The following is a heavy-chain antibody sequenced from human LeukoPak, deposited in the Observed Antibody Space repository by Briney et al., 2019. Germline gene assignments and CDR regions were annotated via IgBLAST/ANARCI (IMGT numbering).Heavy chain of an antibody. CDR1: GGSISSYY. D-gene: IGHD6-13*01. V-gene: IGHV4-59*12. CDR3: ARNRPAAPWFDP. CDR2: IYYSGST. Sequence: SETLSLTCTVSGGSISSYYWSWIRQPPGKGLEWIGYIYYSGSTNYNPSLKSRVTISVDTSKNQFSLKLSSVTAADTAMYYCARNRPAAPWFDPWGQGTLVTVSS. J-gene: IGHJ5*02.